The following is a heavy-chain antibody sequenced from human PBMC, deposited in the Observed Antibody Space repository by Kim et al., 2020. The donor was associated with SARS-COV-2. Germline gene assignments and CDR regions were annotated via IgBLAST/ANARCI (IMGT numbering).Heavy chain of an antibody. Sequence: TYYADSVKGRFTISRDNSKNTLYLQMNSLRAEDTAVYYCARDGQWLVHGYWGQGTLVTVSS. D-gene: IGHD6-19*01. J-gene: IGHJ4*02. CDR2: T. CDR3: ARDGQWLVHGY. V-gene: IGHV3-66*01.